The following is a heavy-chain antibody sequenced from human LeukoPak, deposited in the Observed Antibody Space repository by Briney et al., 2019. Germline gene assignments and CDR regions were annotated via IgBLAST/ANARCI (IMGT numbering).Heavy chain of an antibody. Sequence: PSETLSLTCTVSGGSISGSSYYWGWIRQPPGKGLEWIGSIYYSGSTYYNPSLKSRVTISVDTSKNHFSLKLSSVTAADTAVYYCAAFTGGPTMVTLWGQGTLVTVSS. J-gene: IGHJ4*02. CDR2: IYYSGST. CDR3: AAFTGGPTMVTL. CDR1: GGSISGSSYY. V-gene: IGHV4-39*02. D-gene: IGHD4-23*01.